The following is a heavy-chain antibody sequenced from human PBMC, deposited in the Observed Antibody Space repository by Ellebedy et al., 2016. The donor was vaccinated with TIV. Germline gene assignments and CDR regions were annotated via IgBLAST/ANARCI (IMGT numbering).Heavy chain of an antibody. CDR1: GYTFISYA. V-gene: IGHV1-3*01. CDR2: INAGNGNT. CDR3: ARDDYGDSNYFDY. J-gene: IGHJ4*02. Sequence: ASVKVSCKASGYTFISYAMHWVRQAPGQRLEWMGWINAGNGNTKYSQKFQGRVSITSDTSASTAYMELSRLRSDDTAVYYCARDDYGDSNYFDYWGQGTLVTVSS. D-gene: IGHD4-17*01.